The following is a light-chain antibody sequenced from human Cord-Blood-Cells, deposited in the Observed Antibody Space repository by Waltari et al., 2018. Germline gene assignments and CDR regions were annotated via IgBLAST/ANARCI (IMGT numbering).Light chain of an antibody. J-gene: IGLJ3*02. CDR3: CSYAGSSTV. Sequence: QSALTQPASVSGSPGQSITISCTGTSSDVGCYTLVSWYQQHPGKAPKLMIYEGSKRPSGVSNRFSGSKSGNTASLTISGLQAEDEADYYCCSYAGSSTVFGGGTKLTVL. V-gene: IGLV2-23*01. CDR1: SSDVGCYTL. CDR2: EGS.